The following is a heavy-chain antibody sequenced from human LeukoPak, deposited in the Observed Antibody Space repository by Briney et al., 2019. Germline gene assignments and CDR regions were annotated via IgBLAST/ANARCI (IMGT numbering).Heavy chain of an antibody. D-gene: IGHD6-13*01. J-gene: IGHJ4*02. Sequence: GGSLRLSCAASGFTFDDYAMHWVRQAPGEGVEWVSGISWNSGSIGYADSVKGRFTISRDNAKNSLYLQMNSLRAEDTALYYWAARYSSSTSFGFWGQGTLVTVSS. CDR2: ISWNSGSI. CDR1: GFTFDDYA. V-gene: IGHV3-9*01. CDR3: AARYSSSTSFGF.